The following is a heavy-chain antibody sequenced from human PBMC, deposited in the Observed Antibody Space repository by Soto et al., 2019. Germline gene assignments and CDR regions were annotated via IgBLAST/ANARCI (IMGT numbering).Heavy chain of an antibody. V-gene: IGHV1-69*08. J-gene: IGHJ3*02. CDR1: GGTFSSYT. D-gene: IGHD3-22*01. Sequence: QVQLVQSGAEVKKPGSSVKVSCKASGGTFSSYTISWVRQAPGQGLEWMGRIIPILGIANYAQKFQGRVTITADKSTSTAYMELSSLRSEDTAVYYCARDSSGYLAGVHVFDIWGQGTMVTVSS. CDR2: IIPILGIA. CDR3: ARDSSGYLAGVHVFDI.